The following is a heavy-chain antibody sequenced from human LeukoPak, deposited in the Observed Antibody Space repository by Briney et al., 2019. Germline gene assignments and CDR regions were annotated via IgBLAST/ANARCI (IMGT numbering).Heavy chain of an antibody. J-gene: IGHJ4*02. CDR3: AGNRGLGRDY. CDR2: INHSGST. D-gene: IGHD4-23*01. V-gene: IGHV4-34*01. CDR1: GGSFSGYY. Sequence: SETLSLTCAVYGGSFSGYYWSWIRQPPGKGLEWIGEINHSGSTNYNPSLKSRVTISVDTSKNQFSLKLSSVTAADTAVYYCAGNRGLGRDYWGRGTVVSVSS.